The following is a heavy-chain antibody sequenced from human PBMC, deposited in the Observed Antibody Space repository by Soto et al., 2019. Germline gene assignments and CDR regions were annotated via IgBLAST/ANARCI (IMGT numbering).Heavy chain of an antibody. D-gene: IGHD3-22*01. V-gene: IGHV4-38-2*02. CDR2: MSHSGTT. CDR3: ARERGLGYYDSSGPSDAFDI. Sequence: PSETLSLTCAVTGYSIGSGYNWGWVRQPPGKGLEWIGSMSHSGTTYYNPSLKSRVTISVDTSKNQFSLKLSSVTAADTAVYYCARERGLGYYDSSGPSDAFDIWGQGTMVTVSS. J-gene: IGHJ3*02. CDR1: GYSIGSGYN.